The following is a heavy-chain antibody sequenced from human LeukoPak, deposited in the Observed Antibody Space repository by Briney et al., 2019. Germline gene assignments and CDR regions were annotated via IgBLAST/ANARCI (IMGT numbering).Heavy chain of an antibody. CDR1: GGSISGYY. D-gene: IGHD6-19*01. CDR3: ARSRYSIYWYENVALHI. V-gene: IGHV4-59*01. CDR2: IYYSGST. Sequence: PSETLSLTCTVSGGSISGYYWSWIRQPPGKGLEWIGYIYYSGSTNYNPSLKSRGTISVDTSKIQFSLKLSSVTAADTAVYYCARSRYSIYWYENVALHIWGQGTMVTVSS. J-gene: IGHJ3*02.